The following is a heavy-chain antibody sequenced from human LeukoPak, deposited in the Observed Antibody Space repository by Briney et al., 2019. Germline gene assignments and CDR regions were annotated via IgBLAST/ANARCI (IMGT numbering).Heavy chain of an antibody. J-gene: IGHJ5*02. V-gene: IGHV4-59*01. D-gene: IGHD1-26*01. Sequence: PSETLSLTCTVPGGSISSSYWSWIPQPPGKRGEWIGYIYYSGSTNYNPSLKSRVTISVDTSKNQFSLKLSSVTAADTAVYFCARGQGGGFDPWGQGTLVTVSS. CDR2: IYYSGST. CDR1: GGSISSSY. CDR3: ARGQGGGFDP.